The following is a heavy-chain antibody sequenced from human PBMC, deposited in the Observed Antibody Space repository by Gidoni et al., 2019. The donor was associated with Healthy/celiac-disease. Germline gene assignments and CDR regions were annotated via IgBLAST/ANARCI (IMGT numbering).Heavy chain of an antibody. CDR1: GFTFSSSA. D-gene: IGHD2-2*01. CDR3: VRLPQLPPHYYYYYGMDV. J-gene: IGHJ6*02. V-gene: IGHV3-64D*06. CDR2: ISSNGGST. Sequence: EVQLVESGGGLVQPGGSLRLPCSASGFTFSSSAMHWVRQAPGNGLEYVSAISSNGGSTYYADSVKGRFTISRDNSKNTLYLQMSSLRAEDTAVYYCVRLPQLPPHYYYYYGMDVWGQGTTVTVSS.